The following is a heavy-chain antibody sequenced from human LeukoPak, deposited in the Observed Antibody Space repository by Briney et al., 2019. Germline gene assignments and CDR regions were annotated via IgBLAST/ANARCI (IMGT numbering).Heavy chain of an antibody. D-gene: IGHD3-22*01. V-gene: IGHV3-48*01. J-gene: IGHJ4*02. CDR3: ARGSTYYDSSGQVPFDY. Sequence: GGSLRLSCAASGFTFGSYCMHWVRQAPGKGLEWVSYISSSSSTIYYADSVKGRFTISRDNAKNSLYLQMNSLRAEVTAVYYCARGSTYYDSSGQVPFDYWGQGTLVTVSS. CDR1: GFTFGSYC. CDR2: ISSSSSTI.